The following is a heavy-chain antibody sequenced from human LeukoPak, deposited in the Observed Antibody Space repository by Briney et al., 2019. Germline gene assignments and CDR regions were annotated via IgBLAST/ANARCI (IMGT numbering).Heavy chain of an antibody. D-gene: IGHD3-22*01. CDR3: ARVEGHYYDSSGYAY. CDR1: GYTFTSYA. CDR2: INAGNGNT. Sequence: ASVKVSCKASGYTFTSYAMHWVRQAPGQRLEWMGWINAGNGNTKYSQKFQGRVTITRDTSASTAYMELSSLRSEDTAVYYCARVEGHYYDSSGYAYWGQGTLVTVSS. V-gene: IGHV1-3*01. J-gene: IGHJ4*02.